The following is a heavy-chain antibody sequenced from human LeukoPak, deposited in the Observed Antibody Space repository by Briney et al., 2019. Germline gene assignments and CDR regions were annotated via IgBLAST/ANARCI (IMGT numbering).Heavy chain of an antibody. CDR3: ARDNNWGSTHY. V-gene: IGHV3-30-3*01. CDR2: ISYDGSNK. CDR1: GFTFNTYA. J-gene: IGHJ4*02. Sequence: GGSLRLSCAASGFTFNTYAMHWVRQAPGKGLKWVAVISYDGSNKYYADSVEGRFTISRDNSMNTLYLQMSSLRTEDTAVYYCARDNNWGSTHYWGQGTLVTVSS. D-gene: IGHD7-27*01.